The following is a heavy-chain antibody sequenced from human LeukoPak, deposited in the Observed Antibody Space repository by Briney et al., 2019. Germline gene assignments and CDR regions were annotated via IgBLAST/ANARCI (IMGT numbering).Heavy chain of an antibody. CDR3: LRVSQDDDYYDSPVQGAFDL. CDR2: ISSWSSYI. V-gene: IGHV3-21*06. D-gene: IGHD3-22*01. CDR1: GFSSNTHS. J-gene: IGHJ3*01. Sequence: GRSLRLSRAASGFSSNTHSMNAVGQSPGKGVEGVSVISSWSSYIHYADSMNGRFTLAWANAKNSLYLQTSSRRSEHRARYSCLRVSQDDDYYDSPVQGAFDLWGQGAIVTVS.